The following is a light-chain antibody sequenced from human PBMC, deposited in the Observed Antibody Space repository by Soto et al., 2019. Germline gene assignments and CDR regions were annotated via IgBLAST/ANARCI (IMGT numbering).Light chain of an antibody. CDR2: EVT. CDR3: ASFASQKTRV. V-gene: IGLV2-8*01. CDR1: GSDLGAYNF. Sequence: QSALTQPPSVSGSPGQSVTISCTGTGSDLGAYNFVSWYQQHPGKAPKVIIYEVTKRPSGVPDRFSGSKSGNTASLTVSGLQTEDEADYYCASFASQKTRVFGGGTQLTVL. J-gene: IGLJ3*02.